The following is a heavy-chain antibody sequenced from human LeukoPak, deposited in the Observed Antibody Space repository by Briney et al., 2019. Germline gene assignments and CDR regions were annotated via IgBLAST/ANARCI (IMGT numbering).Heavy chain of an antibody. J-gene: IGHJ6*03. Sequence: GASVKVSCKTSGYTFTDYYIHWVRQAPGQGLEWMGWINPNSGGTNYAQKFQGRVTMTRDTSISTAYMELSRLRSDDTAVYYCARDSDPSGSYYYYYMDVWGKGTTVTISS. CDR2: INPNSGGT. CDR3: ARDSDPSGSYYYYYMDV. V-gene: IGHV1-2*02. CDR1: GYTFTDYY.